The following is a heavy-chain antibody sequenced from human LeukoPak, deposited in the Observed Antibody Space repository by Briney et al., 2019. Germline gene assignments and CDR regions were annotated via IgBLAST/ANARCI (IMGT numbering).Heavy chain of an antibody. D-gene: IGHD6-13*01. CDR2: IYTSGST. Sequence: PSQTLSLTCTVSGGPISSGSYYWSWIRQPAGKGLEWIGRIYTSGSTNYNPSLKSRVTISVDTSKNQFSLKLSSVTAADTAVYYCARDVRQQLVRGLYYFDYWGQGTLVTVSS. CDR1: GGPISSGSYY. J-gene: IGHJ4*02. V-gene: IGHV4-61*02. CDR3: ARDVRQQLVRGLYYFDY.